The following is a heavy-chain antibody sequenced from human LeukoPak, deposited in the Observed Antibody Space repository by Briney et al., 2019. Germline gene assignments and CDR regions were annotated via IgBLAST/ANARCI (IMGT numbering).Heavy chain of an antibody. CDR3: ARAGGYASSWAY. CDR1: GFTFSSYW. V-gene: IGHV3-7*01. J-gene: IGHJ4*02. CDR2: IKQDGSEK. Sequence: GGSLRLSCAASGFTFSSYWMSWVRQAPGKGLEWVANIKQDGSEKNYVDSVKGRFTISRDNAKNSLELQMSSLRDEDTAVYYCARAGGYASSWAYWGQGTLVTVSS. D-gene: IGHD5-12*01.